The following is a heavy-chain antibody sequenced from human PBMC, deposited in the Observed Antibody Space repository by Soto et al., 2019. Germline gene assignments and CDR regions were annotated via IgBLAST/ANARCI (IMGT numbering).Heavy chain of an antibody. V-gene: IGHV3-48*03. J-gene: IGHJ4*02. CDR3: ARAPVLRFLEWPPDY. Sequence: EVQLVESGGGLVQPGGSLRLSCAASGFTFSSYEMNWVRQAPGKGLEWVSYISSSGSTIYYADSVKGRFTISRDNAKNSLYLQMNSLRAEDTAVYYCARAPVLRFLEWPPDYWGQGTLVTVSS. CDR2: ISSSGSTI. D-gene: IGHD3-3*01. CDR1: GFTFSSYE.